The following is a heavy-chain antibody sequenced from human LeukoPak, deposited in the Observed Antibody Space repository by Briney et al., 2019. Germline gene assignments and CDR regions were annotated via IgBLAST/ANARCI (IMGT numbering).Heavy chain of an antibody. D-gene: IGHD1-26*01. J-gene: IGHJ4*02. V-gene: IGHV3-30*04. CDR2: ISYDGSNK. Sequence: QSGGSLRLSCAASGFTFSSYAMHWVRQAPGKGLEWVAVISYDGSNKYYADSVKGRFTISRDNSKNTLYLQMNSLRAEDMALYYCAKDMGLGATIGPFDYWGQGTLVTVSS. CDR3: AKDMGLGATIGPFDY. CDR1: GFTFSSYA.